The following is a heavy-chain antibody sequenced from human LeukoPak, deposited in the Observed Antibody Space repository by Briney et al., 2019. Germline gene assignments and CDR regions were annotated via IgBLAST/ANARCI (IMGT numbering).Heavy chain of an antibody. Sequence: SETLSLTCAVYGGSFSGYYWSWIRRPPGKGLEWIGEINHSGSTNYNPSLKSRVTISVDTSKNQFSLKLSSVTAADTAVYYCARWEGGSHYDFDYWGQGTLVTVSS. CDR3: ARWEGGSHYDFDY. V-gene: IGHV4-34*01. J-gene: IGHJ4*02. CDR1: GGSFSGYY. CDR2: INHSGST. D-gene: IGHD1-26*01.